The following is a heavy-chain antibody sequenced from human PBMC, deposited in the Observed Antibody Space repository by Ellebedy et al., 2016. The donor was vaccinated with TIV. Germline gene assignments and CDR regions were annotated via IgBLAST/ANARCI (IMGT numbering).Heavy chain of an antibody. V-gene: IGHV4-59*08. Sequence: MPSETLSLTCIVSGGSISIYYWSWIRQPPGTGLEWIGSIYYSGKTNYNPSLKSRVTISVDTSKNQFSLKLSSVTAAGTAVYYCARHGARSRSWYPYYYYYMDVWGKGTPVTVSS. J-gene: IGHJ6*03. CDR1: GGSISIYY. CDR3: ARHGARSRSWYPYYYYYMDV. CDR2: IYYSGKT. D-gene: IGHD6-13*01.